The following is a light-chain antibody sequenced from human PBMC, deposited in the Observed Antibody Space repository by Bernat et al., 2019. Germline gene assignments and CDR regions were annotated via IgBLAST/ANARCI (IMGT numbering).Light chain of an antibody. CDR3: QQLDRFPIT. J-gene: IGKJ5*01. V-gene: IGKV1-9*01. Sequence: DVQLTQSPSFLSASVGDRVDITCRASQVSGTYLAWYQKKPGKAPKLLIYCASTLQTVVPSRFSGSGSGTEFTLTIASLQPEDGATYFCQQLDRFPITFGQGTQLEIK. CDR1: QVSGTY. CDR2: CAS.